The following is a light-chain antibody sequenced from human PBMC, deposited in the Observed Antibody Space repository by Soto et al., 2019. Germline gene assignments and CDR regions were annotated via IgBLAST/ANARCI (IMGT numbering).Light chain of an antibody. CDR2: GAS. Sequence: IVMTQSPATPSVSPGERATLSCRASQSVTSNLAWYQQKPGQAPRLLIYGASTRATGIPVRFSGSGSGTEFTLTISSLQSEDFAVYYCQQYNSWPRTFGQGTKVEIK. CDR3: QQYNSWPRT. J-gene: IGKJ1*01. V-gene: IGKV3-15*01. CDR1: QSVTSN.